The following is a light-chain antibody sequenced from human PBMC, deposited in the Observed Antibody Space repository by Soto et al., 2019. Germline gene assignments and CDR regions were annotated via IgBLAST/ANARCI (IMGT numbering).Light chain of an antibody. J-gene: IGKJ4*01. CDR1: HSVSSR. Sequence: EIVMTQSPATLSVSPGERATLSCRASHSVSSRLAWYQQKPGQAPRLLIYGASTRATGLPARFSGSGSGTEFTLTISSLQSEDFAVYYCQQYNNWPPLTFGGGTKVDIK. V-gene: IGKV3-15*01. CDR2: GAS. CDR3: QQYNNWPPLT.